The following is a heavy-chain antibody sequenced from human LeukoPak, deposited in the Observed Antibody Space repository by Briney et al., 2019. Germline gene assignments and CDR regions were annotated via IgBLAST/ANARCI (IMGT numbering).Heavy chain of an antibody. J-gene: IGHJ4*02. CDR1: GFTVSSYW. V-gene: IGHV3-7*01. CDR2: INREGSEK. Sequence: GGSLRLSCAASGFTVSSYWMSWVRQAPGTGLEWVANINREGSEKYYVDSVKGRFTIPRDNAKNSLYLQMNSLRAEDTAVYYCARDPDVGTSDFWGQGTLVTVSS. CDR3: ARDPDVGTSDF. D-gene: IGHD4-23*01.